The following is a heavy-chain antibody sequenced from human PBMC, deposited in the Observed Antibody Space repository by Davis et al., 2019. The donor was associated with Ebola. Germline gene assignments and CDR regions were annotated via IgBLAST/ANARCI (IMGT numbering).Heavy chain of an antibody. CDR3: ARHYSGSGSYYTYYGMDV. V-gene: IGHV1-69*13. CDR2: IIPIFGTA. Sequence: SVKVSCKASGGTFSSYAISWVRQAPGQGLEWMGGIIPIFGTANYAQKFQGRVTITADESTSTAYMELSSLRSEDTAVYYCARHYSGSGSYYTYYGMDVWGQGTTVTVSS. J-gene: IGHJ6*02. D-gene: IGHD3-10*01. CDR1: GGTFSSYA.